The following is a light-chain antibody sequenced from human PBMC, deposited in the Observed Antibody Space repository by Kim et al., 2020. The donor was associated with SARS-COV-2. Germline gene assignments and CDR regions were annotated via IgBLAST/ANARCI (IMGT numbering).Light chain of an antibody. CDR1: SNIGGEQG. V-gene: IGLV10-54*02. CDR3: SALDSSLSAWM. J-gene: IGLJ3*02. Sequence: RHTAPLTCSGNSNIGGEQGACGLQQHQGHPPKLLSYRNNNRPSGISERFSASRSGNTASLTITGLQPEDEADYYCSALDSSLSAWMFGGGTQLTVL. CDR2: RNN.